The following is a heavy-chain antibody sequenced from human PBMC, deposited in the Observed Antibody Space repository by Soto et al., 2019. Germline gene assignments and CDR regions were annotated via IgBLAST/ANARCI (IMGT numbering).Heavy chain of an antibody. CDR1: GYSFTSYW. J-gene: IGHJ6*02. D-gene: IGHD1-1*01. CDR3: ARAGTDYYYGMDV. V-gene: IGHV5-51*01. CDR2: IYPGDSDT. Sequence: GESLKISCKGSGYSFTSYWIGWVRQMSGKGLEWMGIIYPGDSDTRYSPSFQGQVTISAGKSISTAYLQWSSLKASDTAMYYCARAGTDYYYGMDVWGQGTTVTVSS.